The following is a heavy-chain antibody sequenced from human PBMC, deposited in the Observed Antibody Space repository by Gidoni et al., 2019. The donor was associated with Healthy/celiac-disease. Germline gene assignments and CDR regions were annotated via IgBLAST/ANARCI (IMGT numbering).Heavy chain of an antibody. D-gene: IGHD2-2*01. CDR1: GFPFSSYG. CDR2: ISYDGSNK. Sequence: QVQLVESGGGVVQPGRSLGLSCATSGFPFSSYGTPAVRQVPGKGLEGVAVISYDGSNKYYADSVKGRFTISRDNSKNTLYLQMNSLRAEDTAVYYCAKIGAKDYCSSTSCSPEAFDIWGQGTMVTVSS. V-gene: IGHV3-30*18. CDR3: AKIGAKDYCSSTSCSPEAFDI. J-gene: IGHJ3*02.